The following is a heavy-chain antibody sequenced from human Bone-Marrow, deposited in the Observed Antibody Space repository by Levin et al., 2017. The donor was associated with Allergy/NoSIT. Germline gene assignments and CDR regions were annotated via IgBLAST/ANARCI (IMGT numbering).Heavy chain of an antibody. D-gene: IGHD3/OR15-3a*01. CDR1: GSTFSNYG. J-gene: IGHJ5*02. CDR3: ARDGVYDFRSPHYWGYFDL. CDR2: ISGYNGNT. Sequence: AGGSLRLSCKASGSTFSNYGVSWVRQFPGQGLEWMGWISGYNGNTIYQQKLQGRVTLTIDTSTTTVFMELRGLTSDDTALYYCARDGVYDFRSPHYWGYFDLWGQGTLVTVSS. V-gene: IGHV1-18*01.